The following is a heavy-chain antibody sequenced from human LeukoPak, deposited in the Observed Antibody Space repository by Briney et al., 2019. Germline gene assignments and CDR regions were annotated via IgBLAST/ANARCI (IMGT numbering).Heavy chain of an antibody. V-gene: IGHV4-39*07. J-gene: IGHJ6*03. CDR2: IYYSGST. D-gene: IGHD6-6*01. CDR3: ARGGGLDYYYYYMDV. CDR1: GGSISSSSYY. Sequence: SETLSLTRTVSGGSISSSSYYWGWIRQPPGKGLEWIGSIYYSGSTYYNPSLKSRVTISVDTSKNQFSLKLSSVTAADTAVYYCARGGGLDYYYYYMDVWGKGTTVTVSS.